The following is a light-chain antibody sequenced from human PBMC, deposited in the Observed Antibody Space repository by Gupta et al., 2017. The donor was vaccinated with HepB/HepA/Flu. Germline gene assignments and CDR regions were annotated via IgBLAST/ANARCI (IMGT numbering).Light chain of an antibody. CDR3: QVWDSSSDNPV. CDR2: YDS. Sequence: SYVLTQPPSVSVAPGKTARITCGGNNIGSKSVHWYQQKPGQAPVLVIYYDSDRPSGIPERFSGSNSGNTATLTISRVEAGEEADYYCQVWDSSSDNPVFGGGTKLTVL. J-gene: IGLJ2*01. V-gene: IGLV3-21*04. CDR1: NIGSKS.